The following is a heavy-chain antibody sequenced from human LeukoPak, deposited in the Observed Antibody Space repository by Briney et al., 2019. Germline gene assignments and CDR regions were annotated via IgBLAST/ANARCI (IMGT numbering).Heavy chain of an antibody. D-gene: IGHD1-26*01. V-gene: IGHV3-9*01. J-gene: IGHJ4*02. CDR3: HGVSGNYRNDDY. Sequence: PGGSLRLSCAVSGFTFDDYPMPWVRQAPGKGLEWVSGISRDSGSIGYADSVKGRFTISRDNAKNSLSLQMNSLRAEDTAIYYCHGVSGNYRNDDYWGQGTLVTVSS. CDR1: GFTFDDYP. CDR2: ISRDSGSI.